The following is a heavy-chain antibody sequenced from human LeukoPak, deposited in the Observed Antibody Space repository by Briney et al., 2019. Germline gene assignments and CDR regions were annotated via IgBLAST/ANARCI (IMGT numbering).Heavy chain of an antibody. J-gene: IGHJ3*02. CDR2: ISSSGSTI. CDR3: ASHSSGYPDAFDI. CDR1: GFTFSSYE. D-gene: IGHD3-22*01. Sequence: GGSLRLSCAASGFTFSSYEMNWVRQAPGKGLEWVSYISSSGSTIYYADSVKGRFTISRDNAKNSLYLQMNSLRAEDTAVYYCASHSSGYPDAFDIWGQGTMVSVSS. V-gene: IGHV3-48*03.